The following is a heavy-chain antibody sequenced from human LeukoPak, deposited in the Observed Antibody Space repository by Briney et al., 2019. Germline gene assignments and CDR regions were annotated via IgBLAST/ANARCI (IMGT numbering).Heavy chain of an antibody. V-gene: IGHV1-2*02. J-gene: IGHJ4*02. CDR1: GYTFTDYY. D-gene: IGHD1-26*01. CDR3: AREGPIVGATHLVDY. CDR2: INPNSGGT. Sequence: ASVKVSCKASGYTFTDYYVHWVRQAPGQGLEWMGWINPNSGGTNYAQKFQGRVTMTRDTSISTAYMELSRLRSDDTAGYYCAREGPIVGATHLVDYWGQGTLVTVSS.